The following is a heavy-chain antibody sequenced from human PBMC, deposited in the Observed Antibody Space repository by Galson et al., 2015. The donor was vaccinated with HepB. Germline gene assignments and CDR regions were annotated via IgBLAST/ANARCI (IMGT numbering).Heavy chain of an antibody. D-gene: IGHD3-22*01. CDR3: AKLGTNRYDSSGYHAEYFQH. CDR1: GFTFSSYG. V-gene: IGHV3-30*18. CDR2: ISYDGSNK. Sequence: SLRLSCAASGFTFSSYGMHWVRQAPGKGLEWVAVISYDGSNKYYADSVKGRFTISRDNSKNTPYLQMNSLRAEDTAVYYCAKLGTNRYDSSGYHAEYFQHWGQGTLVTVSS. J-gene: IGHJ1*01.